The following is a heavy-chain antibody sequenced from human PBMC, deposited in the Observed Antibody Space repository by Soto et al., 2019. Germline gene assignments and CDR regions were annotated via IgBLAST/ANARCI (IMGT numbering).Heavy chain of an antibody. D-gene: IGHD5-12*01. Sequence: SETLSLTCTVSGDSVTSGSHYWSWIRQPPGKGLEYIGYIFYSENTSYHPSLKSRVTTSVDTSKNQFSLKLSSVTAADTALYYCAGVPVDMATIAYYYACGVDVWGQGTTVTVSS. J-gene: IGHJ6*02. CDR3: AGVPVDMATIAYYYACGVDV. CDR1: GDSVTSGSHY. V-gene: IGHV4-61*01. CDR2: IFYSENT.